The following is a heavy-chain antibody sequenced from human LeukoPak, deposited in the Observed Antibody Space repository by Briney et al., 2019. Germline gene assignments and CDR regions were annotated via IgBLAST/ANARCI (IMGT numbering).Heavy chain of an antibody. CDR3: ARGYELSLYYFDY. V-gene: IGHV4-59*01. J-gene: IGHJ4*02. CDR2: IYYSGST. Sequence: PSETLSLTCTVSGGSISSYYWSWIRQPPGKGLEWIGYIYYSGSTNYNPSLKSRVTISVDTSKNQLSLKLSSVAAADTAVYYCARGYELSLYYFDYWGQGTLVTVSS. D-gene: IGHD1-1*01. CDR1: GGSISSYY.